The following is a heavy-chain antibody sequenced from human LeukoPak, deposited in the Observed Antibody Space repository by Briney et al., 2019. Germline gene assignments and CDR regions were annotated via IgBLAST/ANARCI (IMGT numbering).Heavy chain of an antibody. CDR1: GFTFSSYG. CDR2: IRYDGFNK. V-gene: IGHV3-30*02. J-gene: IGHJ3*02. D-gene: IGHD1-26*01. Sequence: GGSLRLSCAASGFTFSSYGMHWVRQAPGKGLEWVASIRYDGFNKYYADSLKGRFTISRDNSKNTLYLQMNSLRAEDTAVYYCAKKTIVGATVDAFDIWGQGTMVTVSS. CDR3: AKKTIVGATVDAFDI.